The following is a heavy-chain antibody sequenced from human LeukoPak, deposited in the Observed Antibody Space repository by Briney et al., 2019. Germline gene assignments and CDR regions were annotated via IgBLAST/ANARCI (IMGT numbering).Heavy chain of an antibody. D-gene: IGHD6-19*01. Sequence: ASVKVSCKASGYTFTGYYMHWVRQAPGQGLEWMGWINPNSGGTNYAQKFQGWVTMTRDTSISTAYMELSRLRSDDTAVYYCARDFGWHEGYYFDYWGQGTLVTVSS. CDR2: INPNSGGT. CDR3: ARDFGWHEGYYFDY. J-gene: IGHJ4*02. V-gene: IGHV1-2*04. CDR1: GYTFTGYY.